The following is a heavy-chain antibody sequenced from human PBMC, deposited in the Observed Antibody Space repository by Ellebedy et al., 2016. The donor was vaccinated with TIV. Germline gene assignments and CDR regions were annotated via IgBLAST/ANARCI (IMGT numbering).Heavy chain of an antibody. V-gene: IGHV3-23*01. J-gene: IGHJ3*02. Sequence: PGGSLRLSCAASGFTFSSYAMSWVRQAAGKGLEWVAAIRGSGGSTYYADSVKGRFTISRDNSKNTVYLQMNSLGAEDTALYFCTKDDSWPNDAFDIWGLGTMVTVAS. CDR2: IRGSGGST. CDR3: TKDDSWPNDAFDI. CDR1: GFTFSSYA. D-gene: IGHD4-11*01.